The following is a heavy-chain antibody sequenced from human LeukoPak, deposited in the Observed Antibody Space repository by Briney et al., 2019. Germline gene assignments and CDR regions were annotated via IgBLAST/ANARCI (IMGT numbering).Heavy chain of an antibody. V-gene: IGHV4-4*07. CDR2: IYASGTS. CDR3: TRDLGIADSRDV. CDR1: GGSISGYY. Sequence: SETLSLTCTIAGGSISGYYWSWTRQPAGSGLEWIGRIYASGTSNYNPSLKSRLSMSVDMSKNQFSLKLSSVTAADTAVYYCTRDLGIADSRDVWGQGTTVTVSS. D-gene: IGHD6-13*01. J-gene: IGHJ6*02.